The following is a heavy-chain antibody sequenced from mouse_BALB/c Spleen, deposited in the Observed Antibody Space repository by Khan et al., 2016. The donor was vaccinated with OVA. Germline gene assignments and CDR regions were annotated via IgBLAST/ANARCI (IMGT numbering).Heavy chain of an antibody. D-gene: IGHD2-12*01. Sequence: QLQLVQSGPELKKPGETVKISCKASGYTFTDYSMHWVKQAPGKGLKWMGWINTETGEPTYADDFKGRFAFSLETSASTAYLQINNLKNEDTATYFCARSGSYDGFDYWGQGTTLTVSS. V-gene: IGHV9-2-1*01. CDR2: INTETGEP. J-gene: IGHJ2*01. CDR1: GYTFTDYS. CDR3: ARSGSYDGFDY.